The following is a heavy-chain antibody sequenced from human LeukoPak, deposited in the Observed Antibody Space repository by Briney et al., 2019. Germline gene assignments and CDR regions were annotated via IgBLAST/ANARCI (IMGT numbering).Heavy chain of an antibody. CDR2: IKQDGSEK. CDR3: ARRPGPKIWSGYYSDY. CDR1: GFTFSSYW. D-gene: IGHD3-3*01. J-gene: IGHJ4*02. Sequence: GGSLRLSCAASGFTFSSYWMSWVRQAPGKGLEWVANIKQDGSEKYYVDSVRGRFTISRDNAKNSLYLQMNSLRAEDTAVYYCARRPGPKIWSGYYSDYWGQGTLVTVSS. V-gene: IGHV3-7*01.